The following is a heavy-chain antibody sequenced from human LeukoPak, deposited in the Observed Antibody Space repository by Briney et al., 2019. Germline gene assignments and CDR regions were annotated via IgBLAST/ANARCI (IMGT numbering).Heavy chain of an antibody. CDR3: ARLQGSGSYSYYYYYMDV. CDR2: VDPRHSDT. Sequence: GVRLHSSSQGSGYGFTSFCITGARPGTAPGRDWMGFVDPRHSDTRYSQSFQGQVTISADKSISTAYLQWSSLKASDTAMYYCARLQGSGSYSYYYYYMDVWGKGTTVTVSS. V-gene: IGHV5-51*01. CDR1: GYGFTSFC. J-gene: IGHJ6*03. D-gene: IGHD3-10*01.